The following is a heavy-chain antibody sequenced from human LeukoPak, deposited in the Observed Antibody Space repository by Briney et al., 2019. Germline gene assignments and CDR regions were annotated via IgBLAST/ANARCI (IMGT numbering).Heavy chain of an antibody. CDR1: WFTFSSYC. D-gene: IGHD1-26*01. J-gene: IGHJ3*02. Sequence: GSLRIFCSGSWFTFSSYCMNWVRQASGEGLGLVSSISYSSSYIYYADSVKGRFTISRDNAKNSLSLQMNSLRAEDTALYYCARDQGGISSLAFDIWGQGTMVTVSS. CDR3: ARDQGGISSLAFDI. V-gene: IGHV3-21*01. CDR2: ISYSSSYI.